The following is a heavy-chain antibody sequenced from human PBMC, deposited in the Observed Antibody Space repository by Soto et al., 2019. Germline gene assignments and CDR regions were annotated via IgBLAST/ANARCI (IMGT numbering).Heavy chain of an antibody. CDR3: AKSGDSSGYRAFDY. V-gene: IGHV3-23*01. D-gene: IGHD3-22*01. J-gene: IGHJ4*02. Sequence: PGGSLRLSCAASGFTFSSYAMSWVRQAPGKGLEWVSAISGSGGSTYYADSVKGRFNISRDNSKNTLYLQMNSLRAEDTAVYYCAKSGDSSGYRAFDYWGQGTLVTVSS. CDR1: GFTFSSYA. CDR2: ISGSGGST.